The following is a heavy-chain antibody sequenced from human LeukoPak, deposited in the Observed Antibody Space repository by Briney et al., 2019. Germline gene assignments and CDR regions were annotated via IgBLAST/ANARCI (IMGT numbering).Heavy chain of an antibody. CDR3: ARVGGAYYGSGSYYSGY. J-gene: IGHJ4*02. D-gene: IGHD3-10*01. V-gene: IGHV3-7*01. Sequence: GGSLRLSCAASGFTFSTYWMGWVRQAPGKGLEWVANIKQDGSEKYYVDSVKGRFTISRDNAKNSLYLQMNSLRAEDTAVYYCARVGGAYYGSGSYYSGYWGQGTLVTVSS. CDR1: GFTFSTYW. CDR2: IKQDGSEK.